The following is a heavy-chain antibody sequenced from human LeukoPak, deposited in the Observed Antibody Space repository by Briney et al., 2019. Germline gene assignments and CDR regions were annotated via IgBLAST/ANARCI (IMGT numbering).Heavy chain of an antibody. V-gene: IGHV3-30*04. CDR2: ISYDGSNK. CDR3: AREWGGGIYGEIDY. J-gene: IGHJ4*02. Sequence: GGSLRLSCAASGFTFSSYAMHWVRQAPGKGLEWVAVISYDGSNKYYADSVKGRFTISRDNSKNTLYLQMNSLRAEDAAVYYCAREWGGGIYGEIDYWGQGTLVTVSS. CDR1: GFTFSSYA. D-gene: IGHD4-17*01.